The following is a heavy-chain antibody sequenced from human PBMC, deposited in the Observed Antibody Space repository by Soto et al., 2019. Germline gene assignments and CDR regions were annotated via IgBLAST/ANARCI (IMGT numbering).Heavy chain of an antibody. Sequence: QVQLQESGPGLVKPSQTLSLTCTVSGGSISSGDYYWSWIRQPPGKGLEWIGYIYYSGSTYYNPSLKSRVTISVDTSKNQFSLKRSSVTAADTAVYYCAAGWVSGYPPGAFDYWGQGTLVTVSS. CDR3: AAGWVSGYPPGAFDY. D-gene: IGHD3-3*01. V-gene: IGHV4-30-4*01. CDR2: IYYSGST. J-gene: IGHJ4*02. CDR1: GGSISSGDYY.